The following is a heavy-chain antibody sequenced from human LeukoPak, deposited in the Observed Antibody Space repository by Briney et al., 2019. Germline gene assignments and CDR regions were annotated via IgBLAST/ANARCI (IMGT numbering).Heavy chain of an antibody. CDR3: AGATMVRGVNYYYGMDV. CDR2: ISSSGSTI. J-gene: IGHJ6*02. V-gene: IGHV3-11*01. CDR1: GFTFSDYY. Sequence: GGSLRLSCAASGFTFSDYYMSWIRQAPGKGLEWVSYISSSGSTIYYADSVKGRFTISRDNAKNSLYLQMNSLRAEDTAVYYCAGATMVRGVNYYYGMDVWGQGTLVTVSS. D-gene: IGHD3-10*01.